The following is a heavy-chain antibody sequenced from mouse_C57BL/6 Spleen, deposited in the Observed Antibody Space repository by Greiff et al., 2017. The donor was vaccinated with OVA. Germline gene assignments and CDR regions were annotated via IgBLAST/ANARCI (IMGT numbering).Heavy chain of an antibody. Sequence: QVQLQQPGTVLVKPGASVKLSCKASGYTFTSYWMHWVKQRPGQGLEWIGNINPSNGGTNYNEKFKSKATLTVDKSSSTAYMQLSSLTSEDSAVYYCAEGLYDYDGSSYWGQGTLVTVSA. J-gene: IGHJ3*01. CDR3: AEGLYDYDGSSY. D-gene: IGHD2-4*01. CDR1: GYTFTSYW. CDR2: INPSNGGT. V-gene: IGHV1-53*01.